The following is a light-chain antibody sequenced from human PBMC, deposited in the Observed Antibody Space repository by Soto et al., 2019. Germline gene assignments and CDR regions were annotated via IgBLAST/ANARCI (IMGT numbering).Light chain of an antibody. CDR2: AVS. CDR3: QQRSNWPPIT. Sequence: EILMTQSPGTLSVSPGERATLSCRASQSVSSNLAWYQQKPGQAPRLLIYAVSNRATGIPARFSGSGSGTDFTLTISSLEPEDFAVYYCQQRSNWPPITFGQGTRLEIK. CDR1: QSVSSN. V-gene: IGKV3-11*01. J-gene: IGKJ5*01.